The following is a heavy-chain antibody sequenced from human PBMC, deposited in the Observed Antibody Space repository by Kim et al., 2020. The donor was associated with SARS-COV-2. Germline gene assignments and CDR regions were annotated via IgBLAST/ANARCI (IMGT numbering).Heavy chain of an antibody. J-gene: IGHJ4*02. Sequence: KYYADSVKGRFTISRDNSKNTLYLQMNSLRAEDTAVYYCAKDRGIEPFDYWGQGTLVTVSS. V-gene: IGHV3-30*02. D-gene: IGHD1-26*01. CDR3: AKDRGIEPFDY. CDR2: K.